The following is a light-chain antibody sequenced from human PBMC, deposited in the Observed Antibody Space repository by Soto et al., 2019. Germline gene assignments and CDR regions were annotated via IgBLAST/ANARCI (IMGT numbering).Light chain of an antibody. V-gene: IGKV1-9*01. CDR2: GAS. CDR3: QQLNGSPLT. CDR1: PAIASF. J-gene: IGKJ1*01. Sequence: IQLTQSPSSLSASVGDRVTITCRASPAIASFLAWYQQKPGTAPNLLIYGASTWQSGVPSRFSGSRSGTDYTLTSGSLPPEDFATYYCQQLNGSPLTFGEGTKVEIK.